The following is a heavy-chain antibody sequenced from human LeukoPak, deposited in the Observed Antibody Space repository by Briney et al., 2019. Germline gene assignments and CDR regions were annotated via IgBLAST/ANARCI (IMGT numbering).Heavy chain of an antibody. D-gene: IGHD1-26*01. V-gene: IGHV3-21*01. Sequence: GGSLRLSCVASGFTFSSYGMNWVRQAPGKGLEWVSSIGTSGSYIYYTDSVKGRFTISRDNAKNSLYLQMNSLRAEDTAVYYCAKEGGVYSTPYYMDVWGKGTTVTVSS. CDR2: IGTSGSYI. J-gene: IGHJ6*03. CDR1: GFTFSSYG. CDR3: AKEGGVYSTPYYMDV.